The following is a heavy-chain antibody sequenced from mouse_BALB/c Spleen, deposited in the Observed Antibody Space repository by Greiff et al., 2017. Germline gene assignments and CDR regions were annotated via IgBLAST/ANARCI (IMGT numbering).Heavy chain of an antibody. J-gene: IGHJ4*01. D-gene: IGHD2-1*01. CDR3: AREDYGKTYAMDY. Sequence: DVQLQESGGGLVKPGGSLKLSCAASGFTFSSYAMSWVRQSPEKRLEWVAEISSGGSYTYYPDTVTGRFTISRDNAKNTLYLEMSSLRSEDTAMYYCAREDYGKTYAMDYWGQGTSGTVSS. CDR2: ISSGGSYT. CDR1: GFTFSSYA. V-gene: IGHV5-9-4*01.